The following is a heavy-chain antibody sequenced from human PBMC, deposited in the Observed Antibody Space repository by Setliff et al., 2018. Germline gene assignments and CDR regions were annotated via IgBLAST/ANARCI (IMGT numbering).Heavy chain of an antibody. CDR1: GFTFSDYY. Sequence: GGSLSLSCAASGFTFSDYYMNWIRQAPGKGLEWVSYISRGGNTIYYADSVKGRFTISRDNAKNSLYLQMNSLRAEDTAVYYCARDFGSHFFDYWGQGTLVTVSS. CDR2: ISRGGNTI. D-gene: IGHD3-16*01. J-gene: IGHJ4*02. V-gene: IGHV3-11*04. CDR3: ARDFGSHFFDY.